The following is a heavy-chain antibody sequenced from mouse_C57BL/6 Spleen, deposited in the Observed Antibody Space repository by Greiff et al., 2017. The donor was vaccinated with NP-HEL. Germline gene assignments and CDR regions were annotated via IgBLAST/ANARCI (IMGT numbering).Heavy chain of an antibody. Sequence: VQLKESGGGLVKPGGSLKLSCAASGFTFSSYAMSWVRQTPEKRLEWVATISDGGSYTYYPDNVKGRFTISRDNAKNNLYLQMSHLKSEDTAMYYCARDTYYGNYVSAMDYWGQGTSVTVSS. J-gene: IGHJ4*01. V-gene: IGHV5-4*01. CDR3: ARDTYYGNYVSAMDY. CDR2: ISDGGSYT. CDR1: GFTFSSYA. D-gene: IGHD2-10*01.